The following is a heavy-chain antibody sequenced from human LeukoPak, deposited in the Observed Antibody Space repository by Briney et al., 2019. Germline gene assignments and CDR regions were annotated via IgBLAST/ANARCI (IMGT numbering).Heavy chain of an antibody. CDR2: IIPIFGTA. D-gene: IGHD3-22*01. V-gene: IGHV1-69*05. CDR3: ARGAYYYDSSGYYPPSFFDY. J-gene: IGHJ4*02. Sequence: ASVKVSCKASGGTFSSYAISWVRQAPGQGLEWMGGIIPIFGTANYAQKFQGRVTITTDESTSTAYMELSSLRSEDTAVYYCARGAYYYDSSGYYPPSFFDYWGQGTLVTVSS. CDR1: GGTFSSYA.